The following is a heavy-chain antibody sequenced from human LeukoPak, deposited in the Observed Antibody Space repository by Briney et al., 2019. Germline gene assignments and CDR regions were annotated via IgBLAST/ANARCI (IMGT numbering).Heavy chain of an antibody. CDR1: GFTFSSYA. CDR2: ISGSGGST. J-gene: IGHJ5*02. V-gene: IGHV3-23*01. Sequence: GGSLRLSCAASGFTFSSYAMSWVRQAPGKGLEWVSAISGSGGSTYYADSVKGRFTISRDNSKNTLYLQMNSLRAEDTAVYYCAKDSRSSWYGYWFDPWGQGTLVTVSS. CDR3: AKDSRSSWYGYWFDP. D-gene: IGHD6-13*01.